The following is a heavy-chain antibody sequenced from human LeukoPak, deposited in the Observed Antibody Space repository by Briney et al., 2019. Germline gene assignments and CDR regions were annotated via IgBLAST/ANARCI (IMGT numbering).Heavy chain of an antibody. CDR3: ARGTVTSDALDI. V-gene: IGHV3-30-3*01. Sequence: GGSLRLSCAASGFTFSSYAMHWVRQAPGKGLEWVAVISYDGSNKYYADSVKGRFTISRDNSKNTLYLQMNSLRAEDTAVYYCARGTVTSDALDIWGQGTMVTVSS. D-gene: IGHD4-17*01. CDR1: GFTFSSYA. CDR2: ISYDGSNK. J-gene: IGHJ3*02.